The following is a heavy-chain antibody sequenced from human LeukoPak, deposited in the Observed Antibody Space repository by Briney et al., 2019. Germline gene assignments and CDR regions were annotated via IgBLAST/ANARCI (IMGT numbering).Heavy chain of an antibody. Sequence: SETLSLTCTVSGGSINSYYWSWIRQPPGKGLEWIAYVYYTGSTNYNPSLKSRVTMSVDTSKNQFSLKLSSVTAADTAVYYCARHFGDAYRRSFDFWGQGTLVTVSS. CDR3: ARHFGDAYRRSFDF. J-gene: IGHJ4*02. CDR2: VYYTGST. V-gene: IGHV4-59*08. CDR1: GGSINSYY. D-gene: IGHD5-24*01.